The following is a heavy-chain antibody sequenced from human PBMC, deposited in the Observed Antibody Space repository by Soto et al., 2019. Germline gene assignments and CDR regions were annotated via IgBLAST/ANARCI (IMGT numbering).Heavy chain of an antibody. CDR1: GFSLATSGVG. Sequence: QVTLEESGPTRVKPTQTLTLTCTFSGFSLATSGVGVGWVRQPPGKALERLALIYWDDDKRYSPSLRSRLTVTKDTSRNQVVLTMTNRDPVDTATYYCAHRVGLQGNWNGGYFDFWGQGALVTVSS. V-gene: IGHV2-5*02. J-gene: IGHJ4*02. D-gene: IGHD1-1*01. CDR2: IYWDDDK. CDR3: AHRVGLQGNWNGGYFDF.